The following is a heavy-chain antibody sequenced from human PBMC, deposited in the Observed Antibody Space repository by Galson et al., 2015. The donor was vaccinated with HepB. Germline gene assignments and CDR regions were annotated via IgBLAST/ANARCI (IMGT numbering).Heavy chain of an antibody. CDR1: GYIFTDFG. V-gene: IGHV1-18*04. CDR3: TRDLGGTPGIFFDY. CDR2: ISAYNGNM. J-gene: IGHJ4*02. Sequence: SVKVSCKASGYIFTDFGISWVRQAPGQGLEWMGWISAYNGNMKYAQSLQGRVAMTTDTSTSTAYMELRSLTSDDTAVYYCTRDLGGTPGIFFDYWGQGTLVTVSS. D-gene: IGHD1/OR15-1a*01.